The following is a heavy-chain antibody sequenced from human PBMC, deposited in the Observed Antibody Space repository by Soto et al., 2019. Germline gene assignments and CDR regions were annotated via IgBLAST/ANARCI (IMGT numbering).Heavy chain of an antibody. Sequence: EVQLLESGGDLVQPGGSLRLSCAASGFSFGGYGMSWVRQAPGKGLEWVSALSGSGSTTYYADSVRGRFIISRDISSDTLFLQMNSLRAEDPAVYFCAMASTGYNGYELDYWGPGAVVTVSP. CDR2: LSGSGSTT. D-gene: IGHD5-12*01. V-gene: IGHV3-23*01. J-gene: IGHJ4*02. CDR3: AMASTGYNGYELDY. CDR1: GFSFGGYG.